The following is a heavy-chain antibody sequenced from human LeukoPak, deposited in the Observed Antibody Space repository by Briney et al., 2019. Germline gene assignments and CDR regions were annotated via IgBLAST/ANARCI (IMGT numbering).Heavy chain of an antibody. V-gene: IGHV3-23*01. J-gene: IGHJ4*02. CDR2: ISGSGGST. CDR1: GGSISSSSYY. Sequence: ETLSLTCTVSGGSISSSSYYWGWIRQPPGKGLEWVSAISGSGGSTYYADSVKGRFTISRDNSKNTLYLQMNSLRAEDTAVYYCAKVARGYSGYEEDYWGQGTLVTVSS. CDR3: AKVARGYSGYEEDY. D-gene: IGHD5-12*01.